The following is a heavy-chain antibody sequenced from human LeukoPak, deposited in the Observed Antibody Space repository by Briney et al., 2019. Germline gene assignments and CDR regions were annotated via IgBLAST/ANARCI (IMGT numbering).Heavy chain of an antibody. V-gene: IGHV4-34*01. CDR1: GGSFSGYY. D-gene: IGHD3-22*01. J-gene: IGHJ6*03. CDR3: ARGLYYYDSSGYYTGYYMDV. Sequence: PSETLSLTCAVYGGSFSGYYWSWIRQPPGKGLEWIGEINHSGSTNYNPSLKSRVTISVDTSKNQFSLKLSSVTAADTAVYYCARGLYYYDSSGYYTGYYMDVWGKGTTVTVSS. CDR2: INHSGST.